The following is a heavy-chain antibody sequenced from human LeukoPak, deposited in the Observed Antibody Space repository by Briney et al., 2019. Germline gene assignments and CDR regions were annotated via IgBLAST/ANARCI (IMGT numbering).Heavy chain of an antibody. V-gene: IGHV4-34*01. CDR3: ARRDTTLVTSFDF. CDR1: GGSFSGYY. Sequence: KPSETLSLTCAVYGGSFSGYYWSWIRQPPGKGLEWIGEINHSGSTNYNPSLKSRVTISVDPSKNQFSLILSSVTAADTAVYYCARRDTTLVTSFDFWGQGSLVTVSS. D-gene: IGHD5-18*01. J-gene: IGHJ4*02. CDR2: INHSGST.